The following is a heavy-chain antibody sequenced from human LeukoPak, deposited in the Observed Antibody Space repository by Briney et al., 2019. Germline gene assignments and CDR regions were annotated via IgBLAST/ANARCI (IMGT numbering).Heavy chain of an antibody. D-gene: IGHD3-22*01. CDR1: GGSFSGYY. Sequence: MSSETLSLTCAVYGGSFSGYYWSWIRQPPGKGLEWIGEINHSGSTNYNPSLKSRVTISVDTSKNQFSLKLSSVTAADTAVYYCARGATYYYDSSGYYYLDYWGQGTLVTVSS. V-gene: IGHV4-34*01. J-gene: IGHJ4*02. CDR3: ARGATYYYDSSGYYYLDY. CDR2: INHSGST.